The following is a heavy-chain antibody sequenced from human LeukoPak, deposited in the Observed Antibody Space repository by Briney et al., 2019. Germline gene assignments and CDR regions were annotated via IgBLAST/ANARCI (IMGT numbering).Heavy chain of an antibody. J-gene: IGHJ4*02. CDR3: ATDAYDSSGYYLFDY. D-gene: IGHD3-22*01. V-gene: IGHV1-24*01. CDR2: FDPEDGET. Sequence: ASVKVSCKVSGYTLTELSMHWVRQAPGKGLEWMGGFDPEDGETIYAQKFQGRVTMTEDTSTDTAYMELSSLRSEDTAVYYCATDAYDSSGYYLFDYWGQGNLVTVSS. CDR1: GYTLTELS.